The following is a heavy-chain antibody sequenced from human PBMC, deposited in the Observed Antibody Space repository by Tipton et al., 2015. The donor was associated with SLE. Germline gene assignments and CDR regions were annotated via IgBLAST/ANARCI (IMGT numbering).Heavy chain of an antibody. CDR1: GGSFSGYY. D-gene: IGHD6-13*01. CDR2: INHSGNT. V-gene: IGHV4-34*01. J-gene: IGHJ4*02. CDR3: AREYSSSRAGFDY. Sequence: TLSLTCAVYGGSFSGYYWSWIRQPPGKGLEWIGKINHSGNTNYKSSLKSRVTISVDTSKNQFSLKLSSVTAADTAVYYCAREYSSSRAGFDYWGQGTLVTVSS.